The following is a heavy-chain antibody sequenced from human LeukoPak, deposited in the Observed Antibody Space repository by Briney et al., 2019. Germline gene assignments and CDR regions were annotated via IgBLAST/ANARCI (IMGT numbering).Heavy chain of an antibody. CDR2: IFYSGST. D-gene: IGHD6-6*01. V-gene: IGHV4-39*07. CDR1: GGSISSSSSY. Sequence: SETLSLTCTVSGGSISSSSSYWGWIRQPPGKGLEWIGSIFYSGSTYYNPSLKSRVTISVDTSKNQFSLKLSSVTAADTAVYYCARVVAARPQFSYWGQGTLVTISS. J-gene: IGHJ4*02. CDR3: ARVVAARPQFSY.